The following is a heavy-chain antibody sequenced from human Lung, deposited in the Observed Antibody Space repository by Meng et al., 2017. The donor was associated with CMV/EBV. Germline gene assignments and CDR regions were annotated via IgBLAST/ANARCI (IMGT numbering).Heavy chain of an antibody. CDR1: GGSISSSNW. V-gene: IGHV4-4*02. J-gene: IGHJ4*02. CDR3: ARVGQWLPIDY. D-gene: IGHD6-19*01. CDR2: IYHSGST. Sequence: LRASGLRPVKPSATLSLPRAVSGGSISSSNWWSWVRQPQRKGLEWIGEIYHSGSTNYNSSLKSRVTISVDKSKNQFSLNLSSVTAADTAVYYCARVGQWLPIDYWGQGTLVTVSS.